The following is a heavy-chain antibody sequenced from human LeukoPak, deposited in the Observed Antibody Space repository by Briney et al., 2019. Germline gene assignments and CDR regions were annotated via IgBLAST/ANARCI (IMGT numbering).Heavy chain of an antibody. Sequence: ASVKVSCKASGGTFSSYAISWVRQTPGQGLEWMGGIIPIFGTANYAQKFQGRVTITADKSTSTAYMELSSLRSEDTAVYYCARAGVPATAIPADYWGQGTLVTVSS. V-gene: IGHV1-69*06. CDR3: ARAGVPATAIPADY. D-gene: IGHD2-2*02. CDR2: IIPIFGTA. CDR1: GGTFSSYA. J-gene: IGHJ4*02.